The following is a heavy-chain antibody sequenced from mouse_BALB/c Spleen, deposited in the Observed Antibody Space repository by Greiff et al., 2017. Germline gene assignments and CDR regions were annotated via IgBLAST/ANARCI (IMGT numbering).Heavy chain of an antibody. Sequence: EVQGVESGGGLVQPGGSLKLSCAASGFTFSSYGMSWVRQTPDKRLELVATINSNGGSTYYPDSVKGRFTISRDNAKNTLYLQMSSLKSEDTAMYYCARGGGTDAMDYWGQGTSVTVSS. CDR1: GFTFSSYG. CDR3: ARGGGTDAMDY. CDR2: INSNGGST. D-gene: IGHD4-1*01. J-gene: IGHJ4*01. V-gene: IGHV5-6-3*01.